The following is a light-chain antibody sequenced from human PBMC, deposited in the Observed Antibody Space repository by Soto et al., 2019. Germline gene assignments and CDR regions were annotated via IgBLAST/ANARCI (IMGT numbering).Light chain of an antibody. CDR1: SSDVGNHNY. Sequence: QSVLTQPASVSGSPGQSITISCTGASSDVGNHNYVSWYQQHPGKAPKLIIYDVSNRPSGVSNRFSGSKSGNTASLTISGLQAEDEADYYCSSYTSSTTLYVFGTGTKVTV. V-gene: IGLV2-14*03. CDR3: SSYTSSTTLYV. J-gene: IGLJ1*01. CDR2: DVS.